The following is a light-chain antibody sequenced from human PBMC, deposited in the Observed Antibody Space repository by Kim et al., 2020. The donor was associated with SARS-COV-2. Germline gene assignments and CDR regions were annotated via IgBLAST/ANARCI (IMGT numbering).Light chain of an antibody. CDR1: SLRSYY. Sequence: SSEPTQDPAVSVALGQTVRITCQGDSLRSYYATWYQQKPGQAPILVIYGKNNRPSGIPDRFSGSSSGNTASLTITGTQAGDEADYYCNSRDSNDNVVFGGGTKLTVL. V-gene: IGLV3-19*01. CDR3: NSRDSNDNVV. J-gene: IGLJ2*01. CDR2: GKN.